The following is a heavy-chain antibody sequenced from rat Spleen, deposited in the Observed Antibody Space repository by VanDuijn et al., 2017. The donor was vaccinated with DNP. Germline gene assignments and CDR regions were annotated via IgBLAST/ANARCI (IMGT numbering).Heavy chain of an antibody. CDR2: ISYSGST. V-gene: IGHV3-1*01. D-gene: IGHD1-12*03. CDR1: GYSITSDY. Sequence: EVRLQESGPGLVKPSQSLSLTCSVTGYSITSDYWGWIRKFPGNKMEWVGHISYSGSTSYNPSLKSRISITRDTSNNQFFLQLKSVTTEDTATYYCARGNDDYYPNWYFDFWGPGTMVTVSS. J-gene: IGHJ1*01. CDR3: ARGNDDYYPNWYFDF.